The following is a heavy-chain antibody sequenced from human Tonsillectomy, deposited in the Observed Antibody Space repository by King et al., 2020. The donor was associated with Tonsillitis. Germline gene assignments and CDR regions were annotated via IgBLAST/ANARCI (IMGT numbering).Heavy chain of an antibody. CDR2: INSDGSST. CDR1: GFTFSSYW. D-gene: IGHD2-15*01. CDR3: ARGGSYFRVGDFEI. V-gene: IGHV3-74*01. J-gene: IGHJ3*02. Sequence: VQLVESGGGLVQPGGSLRLSCAASGFTFSSYWMHWVRQAPGKGLVWVSRINSDGSSTNYADSVKGRFTISKDNAKNTLYLQMNSLRAEDTAVYYCARGGSYFRVGDFEICGQGAMVTVSS.